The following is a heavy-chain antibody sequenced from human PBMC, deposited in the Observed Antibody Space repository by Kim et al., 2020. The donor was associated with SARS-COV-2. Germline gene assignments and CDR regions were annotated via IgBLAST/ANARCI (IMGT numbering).Heavy chain of an antibody. CDR1: GFTFSSYA. J-gene: IGHJ4*02. V-gene: IGHV3-30-3*01. D-gene: IGHD3-10*01. Sequence: GGSLRLSCAASGFTFSSYAMHWVRQAPGKGLEWVAVISYDGSNKYYADSVKGRFTISRDNSKNTLYLQMNSLRAEDTAVYYCARVRGFGDFYAALPHWGQGTLVTVSS. CDR3: ARVRGFGDFYAALPH. CDR2: ISYDGSNK.